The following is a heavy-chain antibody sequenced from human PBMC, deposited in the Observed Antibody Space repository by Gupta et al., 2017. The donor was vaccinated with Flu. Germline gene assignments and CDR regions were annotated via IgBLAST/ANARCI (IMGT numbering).Heavy chain of an antibody. J-gene: IGHJ6*03. CDR2: ISGSGGST. V-gene: IGHV3-23*01. CDR3: AKVVVVIAIQYYYYMDV. Sequence: EVQLLESGGGLVQPGGSLRLSCAASGFTFSSYAMSWVRQAPGKGLEWVSAISGSGGSTYYADSVKGRFTISRDNSKNTLYLQMNSLRAEDTAVYYCAKVVVVIAIQYYYYMDVWGKGTTVTVSS. D-gene: IGHD2-21*01. CDR1: GFTFSSYA.